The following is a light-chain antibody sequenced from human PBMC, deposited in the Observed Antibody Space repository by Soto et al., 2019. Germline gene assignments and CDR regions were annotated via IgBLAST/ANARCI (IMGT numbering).Light chain of an antibody. J-gene: IGKJ4*01. CDR3: QQYNGYPLT. CDR1: QSISSW. Sequence: DIQMTQSPSTLSASVGDRVIITCRASQSISSWLAWYQQKPGKAPKLLIYKASSLESGVPSRFSGSGPGTEFTLTISSLQPDDFATYYCQQYNGYPLTFGGGTKV. CDR2: KAS. V-gene: IGKV1-5*03.